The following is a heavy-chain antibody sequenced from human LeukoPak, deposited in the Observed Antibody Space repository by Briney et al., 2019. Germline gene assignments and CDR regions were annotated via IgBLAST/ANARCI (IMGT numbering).Heavy chain of an antibody. CDR1: GFTFSSYA. V-gene: IGHV3-23*01. D-gene: IGHD2-2*01. Sequence: PGGSLRLSCAASGFTFSSYAMSWVRQAPGKGLEWVSATSGSGGSTYYADSVKGRFTISRDNSKNTLYLQMNSLRAEDTAVYYCAKFDCSSTSCYPGDYWGQGTLVTVSS. CDR2: TSGSGGST. J-gene: IGHJ4*02. CDR3: AKFDCSSTSCYPGDY.